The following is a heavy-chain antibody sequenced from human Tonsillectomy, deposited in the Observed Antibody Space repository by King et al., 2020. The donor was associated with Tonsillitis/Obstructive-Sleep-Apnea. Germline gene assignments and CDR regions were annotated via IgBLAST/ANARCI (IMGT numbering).Heavy chain of an antibody. Sequence: VQLQQWGAGLLKPSETLSLTCAVYGGSFSGYYWSWIRQPPGKGLEWIGEINHSGSTNYNPSLKSRVTISVDTSKNQFSLKLSSVTAADTAVYYCASTYYYDSSGYYYEDYWGQGTLVTVSS. CDR3: ASTYYYDSSGYYYEDY. D-gene: IGHD3-22*01. V-gene: IGHV4-34*01. CDR2: INHSGST. J-gene: IGHJ4*02. CDR1: GGSFSGYY.